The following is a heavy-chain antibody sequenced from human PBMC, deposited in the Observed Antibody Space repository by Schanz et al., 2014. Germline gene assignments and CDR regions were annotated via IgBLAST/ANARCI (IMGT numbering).Heavy chain of an antibody. J-gene: IGHJ6*02. Sequence: DVQLLESGGGLVQPGGSLRLSCAASGFTFNSYAMTWVRQAPGKGLEWVSSISHSGGSKYYADSVKGRFTISRDNSENTLYLQKNSLSADDTAVCYCAKGMGYCSGGTCYDYYYYGLDVWGQGTTVAVSS. CDR2: ISHSGGSK. CDR3: AKGMGYCSGGTCYDYYYYGLDV. V-gene: IGHV3-23*01. CDR1: GFTFNSYA. D-gene: IGHD2-15*01.